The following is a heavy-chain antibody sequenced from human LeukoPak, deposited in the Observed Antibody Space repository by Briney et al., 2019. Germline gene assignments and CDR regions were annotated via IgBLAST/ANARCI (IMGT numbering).Heavy chain of an antibody. V-gene: IGHV4-59*01. CDR2: IYYSGST. D-gene: IGHD5-24*01. Sequence: SETLSLTCTVSGGSISSYYWSWIRQPPGKGLEWIGYIYYSGSTNYNPSLKSRVTISVETSKNQFSLKLSSVTSAHTAVYYWGRTGRDGYNFAFDYWGQGTLVNVSS. CDR3: GRTGRDGYNFAFDY. J-gene: IGHJ4*02. CDR1: GGSISSYY.